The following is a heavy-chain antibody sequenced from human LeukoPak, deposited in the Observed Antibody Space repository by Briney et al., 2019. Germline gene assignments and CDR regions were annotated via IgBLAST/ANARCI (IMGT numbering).Heavy chain of an antibody. CDR3: ARGGAAAARKRGIDY. Sequence: PGGSLRLPCAASGFTFSSYSMNWVRQAPGKGLEWVASISENGRAKPYVASVRGRFTISRDNTKNSLYLQMNSLRVEDTAVYYCARGGAAAARKRGIDYWGQGTLVTVSS. V-gene: IGHV3-7*01. CDR1: GFTFSSYS. D-gene: IGHD6-13*01. CDR2: ISENGRAK. J-gene: IGHJ4*02.